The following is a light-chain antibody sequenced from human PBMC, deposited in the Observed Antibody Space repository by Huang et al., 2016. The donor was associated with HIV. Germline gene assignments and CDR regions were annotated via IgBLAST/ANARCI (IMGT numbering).Light chain of an antibody. J-gene: IGKJ5*01. V-gene: IGKV3-15*01. CDR3: QQYHYWPPVT. Sequence: EIVMTQSPATMSVSPGERVTLSCRASQSVTNNLAWYQQKPGQAPRLLIYGASSRATDIPARCSGSGSGTEFTLTISSLQSEDFGVYYCQQYHYWPPVTFGQGTRLEIK. CDR1: QSVTNN. CDR2: GAS.